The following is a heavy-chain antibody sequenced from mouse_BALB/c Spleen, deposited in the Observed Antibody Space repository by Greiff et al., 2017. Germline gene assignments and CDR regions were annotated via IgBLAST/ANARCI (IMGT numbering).Heavy chain of an antibody. CDR3: ARSRYGNWDYYAMDY. V-gene: IGHV1-80*01. Sequence: QVHVKQSGAELVRPGSSVKISCKASGYAFSSYWMNWVKQRPGQGLEWIGQIYPGDGDTNYNGKFKGKATLTADKSSSTAYMQLSSLTSEDSAVYFCARSRYGNWDYYAMDYWGQGTSVTVSS. CDR1: GYAFSSYW. CDR2: IYPGDGDT. D-gene: IGHD2-10*02. J-gene: IGHJ4*01.